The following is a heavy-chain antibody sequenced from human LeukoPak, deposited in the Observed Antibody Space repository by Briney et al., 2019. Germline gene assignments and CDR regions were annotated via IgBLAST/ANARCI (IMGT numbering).Heavy chain of an antibody. CDR3: ARVILDSYGYLYPGAWFDP. D-gene: IGHD5-18*01. V-gene: IGHV4-59*01. CDR2: IYYSGST. CDR1: GGSISSYY. J-gene: IGHJ5*02. Sequence: PSQTLSLTCTVSGGSISSYYWSWIRQPPGKGLEWIGYIYYSGSTNYNPSLKSRVTISVDTSKNQFSLKLSSVTAADMAVYYCARVILDSYGYLYPGAWFDPWGQGTLVTVSS.